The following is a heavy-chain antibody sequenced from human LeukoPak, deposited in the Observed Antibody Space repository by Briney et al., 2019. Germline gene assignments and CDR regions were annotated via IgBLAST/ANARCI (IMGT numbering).Heavy chain of an antibody. CDR2: IYTSGST. CDR3: ARLADTTVANYYLDY. CDR1: GGSISSYY. J-gene: IGHJ4*02. D-gene: IGHD1-26*01. Sequence: PSETLSLTCTVSGGSISSYYWSWIRQPPGKGLEWIGYIYTSGSTNYNPSLKSRVTISVDTSKNQFSLKLSSVTAADTAVYYCARLADTTVANYYLDYWGQGTLVTVSS. V-gene: IGHV4-4*09.